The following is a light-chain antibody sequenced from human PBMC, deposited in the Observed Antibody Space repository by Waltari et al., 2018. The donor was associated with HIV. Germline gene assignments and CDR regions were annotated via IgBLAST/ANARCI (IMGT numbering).Light chain of an antibody. J-gene: IGLJ3*02. CDR1: ALPKQF. V-gene: IGLV3-25*03. CDR2: KDN. Sequence: SYELTQAPSVSVSPGQTARITCSGDALPKQFAYCYQQQTCQAPGLVINKDNEVPSGIPERFAGSSSGTTVTLTTSEVQAEDEADYYCQSADTTATYRVFGGGTKLTVL. CDR3: QSADTTATYRV.